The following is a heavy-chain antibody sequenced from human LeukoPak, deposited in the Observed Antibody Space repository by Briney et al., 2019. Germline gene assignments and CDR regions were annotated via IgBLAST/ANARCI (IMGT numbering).Heavy chain of an antibody. D-gene: IGHD6-19*01. V-gene: IGHV4-4*07. CDR1: GGSISSYY. CDR3: ASPSISSGWYSKDY. J-gene: IGHJ4*02. CDR2: IYTSGST. Sequence: KPSETLSLTCTVSGGSISSYYWSWIRQPAGKGLEWIGRIYTSGSTNYNPSLKSRVTISVDTSKNQFSLKLSSVTAADTAVYYCASPSISSGWYSKDYWGQGTLVTLSS.